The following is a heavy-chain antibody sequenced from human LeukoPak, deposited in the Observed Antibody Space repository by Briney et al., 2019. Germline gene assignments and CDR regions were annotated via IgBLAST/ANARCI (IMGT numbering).Heavy chain of an antibody. D-gene: IGHD3-10*01. CDR2: INHSGST. CDR1: GGSISSYY. CDR3: ARHAGHYYYMDV. Sequence: SETLSLTCTVSGGSISSYYWSWIRQPPGKGLEWIGEINHSGSTNYNPSLKSRVTISVDTSKNQFSLRLSSVTAADTAVYYCARHAGHYYYMDVWGKGTTVTISS. V-gene: IGHV4-34*01. J-gene: IGHJ6*03.